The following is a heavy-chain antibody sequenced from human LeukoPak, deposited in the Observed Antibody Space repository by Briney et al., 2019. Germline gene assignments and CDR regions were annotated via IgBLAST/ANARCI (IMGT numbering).Heavy chain of an antibody. V-gene: IGHV1-24*01. Sequence: ASVKVSCKVSGYTLTELSMHWVRQPPGKGLEWMGGFDPEDGETIYAQKFQGRVTMTEDTSTDTAYMELSSLRSEDTAVYYCATDLQGFGNFDYWGQGTLVTVSS. D-gene: IGHD3-10*01. CDR3: ATDLQGFGNFDY. CDR1: GYTLTELS. J-gene: IGHJ4*02. CDR2: FDPEDGET.